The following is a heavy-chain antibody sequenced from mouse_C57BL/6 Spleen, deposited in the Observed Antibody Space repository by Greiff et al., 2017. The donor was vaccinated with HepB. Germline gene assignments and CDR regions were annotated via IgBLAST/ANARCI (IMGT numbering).Heavy chain of an antibody. CDR2: IDPETGGT. CDR3: IYYGSSLSFDY. CDR1: GYTFTDYE. Sequence: QVQLQQSGAELVRPGASVTLSCKASGYTFTDYEMHWVKQTPVHGLEWIGAIDPETGGTAYNQKFKGKAILTADKSSSTAYMELRSLTSEDSAVYYCIYYGSSLSFDYWGQGTTLTVSS. J-gene: IGHJ2*01. D-gene: IGHD1-1*01. V-gene: IGHV1-15*01.